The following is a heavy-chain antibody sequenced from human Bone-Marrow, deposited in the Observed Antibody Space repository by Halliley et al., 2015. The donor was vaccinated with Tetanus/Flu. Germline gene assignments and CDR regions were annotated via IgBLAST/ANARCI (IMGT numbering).Heavy chain of an antibody. J-gene: IGHJ2*01. CDR2: IEYSGST. Sequence: WIGYIEYSGSTNYNPSLKSRVSISVATSKNQFSLKRSSVTAADTAVYYCAGTSADTSAWSFDPWGRGPLVTVSS. V-gene: IGHV4-59*01. CDR3: AGTSADTSAWSFDP. D-gene: IGHD6-19*01.